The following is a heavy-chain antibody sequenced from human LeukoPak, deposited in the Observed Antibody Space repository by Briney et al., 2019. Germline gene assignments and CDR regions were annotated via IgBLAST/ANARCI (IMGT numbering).Heavy chain of an antibody. Sequence: ASVKVSCKASGYTFTSYYMHWVRQAPGQGLEWMGIINPSGGSTSYAQKFQGRVTMTRDTSTSTVYMELSSLRSEDTAVYYCASYGSGLKVDYYGMDVWGQGTTVTVSS. V-gene: IGHV1-46*01. D-gene: IGHD3-22*01. J-gene: IGHJ6*02. CDR1: GYTFTSYY. CDR3: ASYGSGLKVDYYGMDV. CDR2: INPSGGST.